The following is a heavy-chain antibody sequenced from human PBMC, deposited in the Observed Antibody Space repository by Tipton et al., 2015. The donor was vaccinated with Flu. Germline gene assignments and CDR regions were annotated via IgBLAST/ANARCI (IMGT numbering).Heavy chain of an antibody. CDR3: ARRDYSNYVSDPKSWFDP. V-gene: IGHV4-38-2*02. CDR1: GDSISSDYY. CDR2: VSRSGST. D-gene: IGHD4-11*01. Sequence: TLSLTCTISGDSISSDYYWGWIRQFPGKRLEWIGTVSRSGSTVYNPSLTSRVTISIDRSKNQFSLNLKSVTAADLAVYYCARRDYSNYVSDPKSWFDPWGQGTLVAVSS. J-gene: IGHJ5*02.